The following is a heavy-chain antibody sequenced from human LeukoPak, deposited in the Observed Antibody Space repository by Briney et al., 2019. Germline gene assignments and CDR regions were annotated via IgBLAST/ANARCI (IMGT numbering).Heavy chain of an antibody. J-gene: IGHJ4*02. CDR1: GFTFSNYW. CDR3: ARDPAAWDY. D-gene: IGHD6-13*01. CDR2: IKEDGSEE. V-gene: IGHV3-7*01. Sequence: PGGSLRLSCAASGFTFSNYWMSWVRQAPGKGLEWVANIKEDGSEEYYVDSVKGRFTISRDNTKNSLYLQMNSLRAEDTAVYYCARDPAAWDYWGQGTLVTVSS.